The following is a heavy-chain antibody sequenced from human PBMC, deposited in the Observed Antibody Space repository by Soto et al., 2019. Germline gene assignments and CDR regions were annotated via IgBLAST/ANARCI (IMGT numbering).Heavy chain of an antibody. CDR3: ARDPAPYYYGSGSYYKYYGMDV. CDR1: GGSISSGGYY. Sequence: SETLSLTCTVSGGSISSGGYYWSWIRQHPGKGLEWIGYIYYSGSTYYNPSLKSRVTISVDTSKNQFSLKLSSVTAADTAVYYCARDPAPYYYGSGSYYKYYGMDVWGQGTTVTVSS. D-gene: IGHD3-10*01. J-gene: IGHJ6*02. CDR2: IYYSGST. V-gene: IGHV4-31*03.